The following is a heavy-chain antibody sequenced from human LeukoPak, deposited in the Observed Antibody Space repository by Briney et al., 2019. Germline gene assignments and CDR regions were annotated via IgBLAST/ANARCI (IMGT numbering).Heavy chain of an antibody. D-gene: IGHD4-23*01. Sequence: SETLSLTCTVSGGSISSYYWSWIRQPPGKGLEWIGYIYYSGSTNYNPSLKSRVTISVDTSKNQFSLKLSSVTAADTALYYCARDHGDKAFDYWGQGTLVTVSS. CDR2: IYYSGST. CDR1: GGSISSYY. J-gene: IGHJ4*02. CDR3: ARDHGDKAFDY. V-gene: IGHV4-59*01.